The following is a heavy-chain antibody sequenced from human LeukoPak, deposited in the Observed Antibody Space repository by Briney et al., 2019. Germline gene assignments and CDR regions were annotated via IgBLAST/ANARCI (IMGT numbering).Heavy chain of an antibody. CDR3: AKGGAAVAGPFDY. V-gene: IGHV3-23*01. CDR1: GFTFSRYA. CDR2: ISGSGGGT. J-gene: IGHJ4*02. Sequence: QSGGSLRLSCAASGFTFSRYAMSWVRQAPGKGLEWASGISGSGGGTYYADSVEGRFTISRDNSKNTLYLQMNSLRAEDTAVYYCAKGGAAVAGPFDYWGQGTLVTVSS. D-gene: IGHD6-19*01.